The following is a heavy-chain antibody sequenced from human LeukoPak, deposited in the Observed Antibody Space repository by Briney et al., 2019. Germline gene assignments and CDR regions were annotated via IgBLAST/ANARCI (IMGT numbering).Heavy chain of an antibody. J-gene: IGHJ4*02. D-gene: IGHD6-19*01. V-gene: IGHV3-11*01. Sequence: GGSLRLSCAASGFTFSDYYMSWIRQAPVKGLEWVSDISSSGSSIYYADSVKGRFTISRDNAKKSLYLQMNSLRAEDTAVYYCVKERDRGTDVADDFDFWGQGTLVTVSS. CDR3: VKERDRGTDVADDFDF. CDR2: ISSSGSSI. CDR1: GFTFSDYY.